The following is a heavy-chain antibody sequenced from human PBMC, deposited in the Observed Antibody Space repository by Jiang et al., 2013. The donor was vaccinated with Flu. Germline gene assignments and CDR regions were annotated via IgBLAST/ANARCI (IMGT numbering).Heavy chain of an antibody. V-gene: IGHV5-51*01. Sequence: MGIIYPGDSDTRYSPSFQGQVTISADKSISTAYLQWSSLKASDTAMYYCARREGVFGVVHPRGWYFDLWGRGTLVTVSS. D-gene: IGHD3-3*01. CDR2: IYPGDSDT. CDR3: ARREGVFGVVHPRGWYFDL. J-gene: IGHJ2*01.